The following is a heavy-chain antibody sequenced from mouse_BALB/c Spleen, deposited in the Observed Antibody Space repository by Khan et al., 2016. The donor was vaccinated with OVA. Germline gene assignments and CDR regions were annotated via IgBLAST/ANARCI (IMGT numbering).Heavy chain of an antibody. CDR1: GYTFTDYN. J-gene: IGHJ3*01. V-gene: IGHV1S29*02. CDR3: ARELGGAY. D-gene: IGHD4-1*01. CDR2: IYPYNGGA. Sequence: EVQLQQSGPELVKPGASVKISCKASGYTFTDYNMHWVKQSHGKSLEWIGYIYPYNGGAAYNQNFKNKATLTVDNSYSTAYMELRSLTSEDSAVYYCARELGGAYWGQGTLVTVSA.